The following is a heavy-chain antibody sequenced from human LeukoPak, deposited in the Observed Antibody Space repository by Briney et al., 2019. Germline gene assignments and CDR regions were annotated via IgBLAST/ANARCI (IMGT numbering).Heavy chain of an antibody. CDR1: GYTFTSYD. Sequence: ASVKVSCKASGYTFTSYDINWVRQAPGQGLEWMGWISAYNGNTNYAQKLQGRVTMTTDTSTSTAYMELRSLRSDDTAVYYCARVIVGDIPTAPWGQGTLVTVSS. J-gene: IGHJ5*02. D-gene: IGHD2-15*01. CDR2: ISAYNGNT. CDR3: ARVIVGDIPTAP. V-gene: IGHV1-18*01.